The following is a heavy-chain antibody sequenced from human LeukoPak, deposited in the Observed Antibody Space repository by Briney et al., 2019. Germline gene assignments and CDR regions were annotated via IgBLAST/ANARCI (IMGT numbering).Heavy chain of an antibody. CDR2: INPSGGST. Sequence: ASVKVSCKASGYTFTSYYMHWVRQAPGQGLEWMGIINPSGGSTSYAQKFQGRVTMTRDTSTSTVYMELSRLRSDDTAVYYCARLRGDIVVVPAAHGDYYYGMDVWGQGTTVTVSS. V-gene: IGHV1-46*01. CDR3: ARLRGDIVVVPAAHGDYYYGMDV. D-gene: IGHD2-2*01. J-gene: IGHJ6*02. CDR1: GYTFTSYY.